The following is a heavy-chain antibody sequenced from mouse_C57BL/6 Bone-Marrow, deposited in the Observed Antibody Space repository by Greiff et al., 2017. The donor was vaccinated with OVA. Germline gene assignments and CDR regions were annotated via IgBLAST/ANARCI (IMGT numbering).Heavy chain of an antibody. J-gene: IGHJ3*01. CDR3: ARVAQYYGSSYLDCAY. Sequence: VQLQESGAELARPGASVKLSCKASGYTFTSYGISWVKQRTGQGLEWIGEIYPRSGNTFYNEKFKGKATLTADNSSSTAYMELRSLTSEDSAVYFCARVAQYYGSSYLDCAYWGQGTLVTVAA. D-gene: IGHD1-1*01. CDR1: GYTFTSYG. V-gene: IGHV1-81*01. CDR2: IYPRSGNT.